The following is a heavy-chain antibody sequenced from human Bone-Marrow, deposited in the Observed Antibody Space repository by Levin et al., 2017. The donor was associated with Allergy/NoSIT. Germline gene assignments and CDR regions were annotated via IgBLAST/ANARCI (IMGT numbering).Heavy chain of an antibody. Sequence: PGESPKISCAASGFTFRNYGMHWVRQAPGKGLEWLAVISNDGGNEHYADSVKGRFIISRDNSKNTLFLQMNSLTPADSTLYYCVKDRTAFGDYYFDSWGQGTLVTVSS. V-gene: IGHV3-30*18. CDR2: ISNDGGNE. J-gene: IGHJ4*02. CDR1: GFTFRNYG. D-gene: IGHD4-17*01. CDR3: VKDRTAFGDYYFDS.